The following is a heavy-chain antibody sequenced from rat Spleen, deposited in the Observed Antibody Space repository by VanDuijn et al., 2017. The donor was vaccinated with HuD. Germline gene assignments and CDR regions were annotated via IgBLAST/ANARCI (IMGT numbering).Heavy chain of an antibody. Sequence: AVQLVESGGGLVQPGKSLKLSCAASGFTFSNAAMYWVRQAPGKGLEWLARIRTKPNNYATYYADSVKGRFTISRDDSKSMVYLQMDNLKTKDTAMYYCTAELWMAYVMDAWGQGASFTVSS. CDR1: GFTFSNAA. D-gene: IGHD1-3*01. J-gene: IGHJ4*01. V-gene: IGHV10-5*01. CDR3: TAELWMAYVMDA. CDR2: IRTKPNNYAT.